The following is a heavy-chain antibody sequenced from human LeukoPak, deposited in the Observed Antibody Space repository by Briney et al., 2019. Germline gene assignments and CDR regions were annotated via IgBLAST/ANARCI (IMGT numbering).Heavy chain of an antibody. CDR3: ARSMPARCSGGSCPAIDY. J-gene: IGHJ4*02. CDR2: INHSGST. V-gene: IGHV4-34*01. Sequence: KPSETLSLTCAVYGGSFSGYYWSWIRQPPGKGLEWIGEINHSGSTNYNPSLKSRVTISVDTSKNQFSLKLSSVTAADTAVYYCARSMPARCSGGSCPAIDYWGQGTLVTVSS. CDR1: GGSFSGYY. D-gene: IGHD2-15*01.